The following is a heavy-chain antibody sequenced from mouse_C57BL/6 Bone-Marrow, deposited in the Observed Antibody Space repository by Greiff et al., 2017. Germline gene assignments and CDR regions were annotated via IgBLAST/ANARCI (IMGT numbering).Heavy chain of an antibody. J-gene: IGHJ2*01. CDR1: GYTFTSYG. V-gene: IGHV1-81*01. D-gene: IGHD1-1*01. Sequence: VQLQQSGAELARPGASVKLSCKASGYTFTSYGISWVKQRTGQGLEWIGEFYPRSGNTYYNEKFKGKATLTADKSSSTAYMELRSLTSEDSAVYFCAREDWLLRSYFGYWGQGTTLTVTS. CDR2: FYPRSGNT. CDR3: AREDWLLRSYFGY.